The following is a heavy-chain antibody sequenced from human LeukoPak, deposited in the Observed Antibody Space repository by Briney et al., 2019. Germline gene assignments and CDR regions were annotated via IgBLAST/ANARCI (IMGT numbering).Heavy chain of an antibody. CDR3: ARPYCSGNSCFSTPIDY. CDR1: GFIFSSYG. CDR2: IWYDGSNT. D-gene: IGHD2-15*01. J-gene: IGHJ4*02. Sequence: PGGSLRLSCAASGFIFSSYGMHWSRQAPGKGLEWVAVIWYDGSNTYYADSVKGRFTISRDNSKNTLFLQMNSLRAEDTAVYYCARPYCSGNSCFSTPIDYWGQGTLVTVSS. V-gene: IGHV3-33*01.